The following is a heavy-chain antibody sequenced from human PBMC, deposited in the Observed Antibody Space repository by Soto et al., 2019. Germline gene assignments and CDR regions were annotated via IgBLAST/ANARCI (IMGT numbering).Heavy chain of an antibody. Sequence: EVQLLESGGGLVQPGGSLRLSCAASGFTFSSYAMSWVRQAPGKGLEWVSAISGSGGSTYYADSVKGRFTISRDNSKNTLYLQMNSLRAEDTAVYYCARPGNYYYYMDVWGNGTTVTVSS. CDR3: ARPGNYYYYMDV. V-gene: IGHV3-23*01. CDR1: GFTFSSYA. CDR2: ISGSGGST. J-gene: IGHJ6*03. D-gene: IGHD6-13*01.